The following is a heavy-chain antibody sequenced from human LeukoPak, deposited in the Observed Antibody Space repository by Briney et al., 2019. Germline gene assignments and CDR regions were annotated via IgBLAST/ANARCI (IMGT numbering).Heavy chain of an antibody. CDR2: ISDIGTTT. Sequence: SGGSLRLSCVGSGFSFGSYEINWVRQAPGKGLEWVSYISDIGTTTHYADSVKGRFTIFRDNAKSSVYLLMDSLMAEDTAIYYCARDRSKVTAYDDALVIWGQGTMVTVSS. J-gene: IGHJ3*02. CDR3: ARDRSKVTAYDDALVI. V-gene: IGHV3-48*03. D-gene: IGHD2-21*02. CDR1: GFSFGSYE.